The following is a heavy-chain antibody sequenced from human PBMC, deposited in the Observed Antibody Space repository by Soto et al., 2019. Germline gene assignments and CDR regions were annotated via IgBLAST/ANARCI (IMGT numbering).Heavy chain of an antibody. D-gene: IGHD6-13*01. J-gene: IGHJ4*02. V-gene: IGHV4-39*01. CDR3: APPGIAAAGSNY. CDR1: GGSSSSSSYY. Sequence: SETLSLTCTVSGGSSSSSSYYWGWIRQPPGKGLEWIGSIYYSGSTYYNPSLKSRVTISVDTSKNQFSLKLSSVTAADTAVYYCAPPGIAAAGSNYWGKGTLVTVSS. CDR2: IYYSGST.